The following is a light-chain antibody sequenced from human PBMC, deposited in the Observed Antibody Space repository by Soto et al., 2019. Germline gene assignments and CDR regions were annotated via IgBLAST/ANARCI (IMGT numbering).Light chain of an antibody. V-gene: IGKV1-9*01. CDR1: QDISSY. CDR2: AAS. Sequence: SQLTQSPSYLSASVGDRVTITCRASQDISSYLAWYQQEPGKAPKLLIYAASTLQSGVPSRFSGSGSGTDFPLTIRTQQPEDFATYYYQQLNSYPLTFGQGTKVEIK. J-gene: IGKJ1*01. CDR3: QQLNSYPLT.